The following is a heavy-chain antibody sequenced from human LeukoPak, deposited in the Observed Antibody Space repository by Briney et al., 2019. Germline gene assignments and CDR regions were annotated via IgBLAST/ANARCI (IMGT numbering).Heavy chain of an antibody. V-gene: IGHV1-3*04. Sequence: ASVKVSCKASGYTFINHAIHWVRQAPGQRLEWMGWINIGNGNTKYSQNFQGRITVTRDTSATTAYMDLSSLRSEDTAMYYCARRLGRSFDYWGQGTLVTVSS. CDR3: ARRLGRSFDY. J-gene: IGHJ4*02. D-gene: IGHD2-21*01. CDR2: INIGNGNT. CDR1: GYTFINHA.